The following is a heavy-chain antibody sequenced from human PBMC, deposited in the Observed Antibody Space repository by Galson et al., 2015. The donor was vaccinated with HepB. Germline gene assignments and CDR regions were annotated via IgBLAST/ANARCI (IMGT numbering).Heavy chain of an antibody. CDR1: GFTFSSYA. CDR2: VTGSGGGT. CDR3: AKDPPWGFLFEY. V-gene: IGHV3-23*01. J-gene: IGHJ4*02. D-gene: IGHD3-16*01. Sequence: SLRLSCAASGFTFSSYAMSWVRQAPGKGLEWVSTVTGSGGGTYYTDSVKGRFTISRDNSKNTLFLQMSSLRAEDTAVYYCAKDPPWGFLFEYWGQGTLVTVSS.